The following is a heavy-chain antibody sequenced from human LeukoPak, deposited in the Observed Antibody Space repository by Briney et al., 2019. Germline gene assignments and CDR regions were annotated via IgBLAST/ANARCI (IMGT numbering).Heavy chain of an antibody. CDR3: AREGDYYGSGSYYNSPVDY. D-gene: IGHD3-10*01. V-gene: IGHV3-30*04. Sequence: PGRSLGLPCAASGFTFSSYAMHWVRQAPGKGLEWVAVMSYDGSNEYYADSVKGRFTIFRDSSKSTLYLQMNSLRAEDTALYYCAREGDYYGSGSYYNSPVDYWGQGTLVTVSS. CDR2: MSYDGSNE. J-gene: IGHJ4*02. CDR1: GFTFSSYA.